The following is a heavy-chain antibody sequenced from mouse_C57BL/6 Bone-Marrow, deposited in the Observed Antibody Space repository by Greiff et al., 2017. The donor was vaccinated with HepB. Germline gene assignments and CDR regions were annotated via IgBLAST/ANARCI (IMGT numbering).Heavy chain of an antibody. Sequence: EVQLQQSGAELVRPGASVKLSCTASGFNIKDDYMHWVKQRPEQGLEWIGWIDPENGDTEYASKFQGKATITADTSSNTAYLQLSSLTSEDTAVYDCTPPTIVTTDAYWGQGTLVTVSA. D-gene: IGHD2-5*01. CDR3: TPPTIVTTDAY. J-gene: IGHJ3*01. CDR1: GFNIKDDY. CDR2: IDPENGDT. V-gene: IGHV14-4*01.